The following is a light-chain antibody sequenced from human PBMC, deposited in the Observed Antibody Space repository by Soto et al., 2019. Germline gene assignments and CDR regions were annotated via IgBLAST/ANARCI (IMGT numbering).Light chain of an antibody. CDR2: LNSDGSH. Sequence: QSVLTQSPSASASLGASVKLTCTLSGGHSSYAIAWHQQQPEKGPRYLMKLNSDGSHSKGDGIPDRFSGSSSGAERYLTISSLQSEDEADYYCQTWGTGTVVFGGGTQLTVL. CDR1: GGHSSYA. J-gene: IGLJ2*01. V-gene: IGLV4-69*01. CDR3: QTWGTGTVV.